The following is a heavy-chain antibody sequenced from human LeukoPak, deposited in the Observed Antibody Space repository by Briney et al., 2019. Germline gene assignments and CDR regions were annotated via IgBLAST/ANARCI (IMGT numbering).Heavy chain of an antibody. CDR2: IVVGSGNT. CDR3: ARAATYYYDSSGYYYVADAFDI. J-gene: IGHJ3*02. CDR1: GFTFTSSA. V-gene: IGHV1-58*01. D-gene: IGHD3-22*01. Sequence: SVKVSCKASGFTFTSSAVQWVRQARGQRLEWIGWIVVGSGNTNYAQKFQERVTITRDMSTSTAYMELSSLRSEDTAVYYCARAATYYYDSSGYYYVADAFDIWGQGTMVTVSS.